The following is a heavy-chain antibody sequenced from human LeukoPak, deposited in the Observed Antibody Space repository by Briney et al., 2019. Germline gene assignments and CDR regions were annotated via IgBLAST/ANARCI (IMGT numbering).Heavy chain of an antibody. D-gene: IGHD4-23*01. J-gene: IGHJ4*02. CDR1: GFTFDDYA. CDR3: AKAYYGGNSGVLDY. V-gene: IGHV3-9*01. Sequence: GGSLGLSCAASGFTFDDYAMHWVRQAPGKGLEWVSGISWNSGSIGYADSVKGRFTISRDNAKNSLYLQMNSLRAEDTALYYCAKAYYGGNSGVLDYWGQGTLVTVSS. CDR2: ISWNSGSI.